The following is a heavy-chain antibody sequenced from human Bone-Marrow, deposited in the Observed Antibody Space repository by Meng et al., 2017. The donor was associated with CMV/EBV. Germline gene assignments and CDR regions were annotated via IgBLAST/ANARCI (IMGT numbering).Heavy chain of an antibody. V-gene: IGHV3-48*03. J-gene: IGHJ4*02. Sequence: GGSLRLSCAASGFTFSSYAMSWVRQAPGKGLEWVSYISSSGSTIYYADAVKGRFTISRDNAKNSLYLQMNSLRAEDTAVYYCARAARRIVGPWVQGTLVTVSS. CDR1: GFTFSSYA. CDR2: ISSSGSTI. D-gene: IGHD1-26*01. CDR3: ARAARRIVGP.